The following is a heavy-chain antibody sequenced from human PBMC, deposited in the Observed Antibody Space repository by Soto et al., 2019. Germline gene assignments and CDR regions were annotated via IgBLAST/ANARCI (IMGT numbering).Heavy chain of an antibody. V-gene: IGHV3-48*02. J-gene: IGHJ6*02. CDR2: ISSSSTI. Sequence: GGSLRLSCAASGFTFSSYSMNWVRQAPGKGLECVSYISSSSTIYYADSVKGRFTIARDNAKNSLSLQMTSLRDEDTAVYYCVSYNLYYYYGMDVWGQGTTVTVSS. D-gene: IGHD1-1*01. CDR1: GFTFSSYS. CDR3: VSYNLYYYYGMDV.